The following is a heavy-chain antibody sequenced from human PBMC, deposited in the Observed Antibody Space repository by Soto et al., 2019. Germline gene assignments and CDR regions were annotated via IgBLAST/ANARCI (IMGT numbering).Heavy chain of an antibody. J-gene: IGHJ5*02. D-gene: IGHD2-21*01. V-gene: IGHV4-61*01. CDR1: GASVSSDSYF. CDR2: IYYNGNA. Sequence: QVHLQESGPGLVKPSETLSLTCSVSGASVSSDSYFWTWFRQSPGRGLEWIGYIYYNGNAKYIPSIARRVNMSLDTSETQSSLTLTSVTAADTALYYCASESQPCSGGECYSLGWFDPWGQGILVTVSS. CDR3: ASESQPCSGGECYSLGWFDP.